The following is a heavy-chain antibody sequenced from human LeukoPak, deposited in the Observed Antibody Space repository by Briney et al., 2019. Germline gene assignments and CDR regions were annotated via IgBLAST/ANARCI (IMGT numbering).Heavy chain of an antibody. D-gene: IGHD2-21*02. J-gene: IGHJ4*02. Sequence: GGSLRLSCAASGFTFSNAWMSWVRQAPGKGLEWVGRIKSKTDGGTTDYAAPVKGRFTISRDDSKNTLYLQMNSLKTEDTAVYYCTTLVTQSQEGDYWGQGTLVTVPS. CDR1: GFTFSNAW. CDR2: IKSKTDGGTT. V-gene: IGHV3-15*01. CDR3: TTLVTQSQEGDY.